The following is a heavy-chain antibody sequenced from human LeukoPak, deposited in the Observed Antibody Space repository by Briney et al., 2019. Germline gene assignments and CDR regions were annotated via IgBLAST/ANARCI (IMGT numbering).Heavy chain of an antibody. Sequence: PGGSLRLSCAASGFTFSSYGMHWVRQAPGKGLEWVAFIRYDGSNKYYADSVKGRFTISRDNSKNTLYLQMNSLRAEDTAVYYCAKERADYGGNLRRGVIDYWGQGTLVTVSS. D-gene: IGHD4-23*01. CDR1: GFTFSSYG. J-gene: IGHJ4*02. CDR2: IRYDGSNK. V-gene: IGHV3-30*02. CDR3: AKERADYGGNLRRGVIDY.